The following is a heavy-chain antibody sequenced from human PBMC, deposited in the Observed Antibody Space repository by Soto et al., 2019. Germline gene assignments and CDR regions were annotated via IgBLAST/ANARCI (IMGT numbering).Heavy chain of an antibody. Sequence: VGSLRVSCAASGFTFSNFWVHWVRQAPGKGLVWVSRASPDGSSTSYADSVKGRFTISRDNAKNMLYMEMNSLRAEDTAVYYCASHGSGDYFWFDPWGQGTLVTVSS. CDR2: ASPDGSST. D-gene: IGHD4-17*01. V-gene: IGHV3-74*01. CDR1: GFTFSNFW. CDR3: ASHGSGDYFWFDP. J-gene: IGHJ5*02.